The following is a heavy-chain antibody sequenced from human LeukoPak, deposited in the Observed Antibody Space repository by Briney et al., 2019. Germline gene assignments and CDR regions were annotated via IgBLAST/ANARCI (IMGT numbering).Heavy chain of an antibody. J-gene: IGHJ6*03. CDR3: ARPIAIFPDYMDV. V-gene: IGHV1-2*02. Sequence: ASVKVSCKASGYTFTRYYMHWVRQAPGQGLEWMGWINPNSGGTNYAQKIQGRVTMTRDTSISTAYMELSRLRSDDTAVFFCARPIAIFPDYMDVWGKGSTVTVSS. D-gene: IGHD3-3*01. CDR2: INPNSGGT. CDR1: GYTFTRYY.